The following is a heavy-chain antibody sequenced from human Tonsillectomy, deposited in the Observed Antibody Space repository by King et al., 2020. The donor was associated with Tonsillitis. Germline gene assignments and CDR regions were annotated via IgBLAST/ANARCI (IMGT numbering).Heavy chain of an antibody. CDR3: ARMSEYNYGYTFDY. CDR1: SHSISSGFY. V-gene: IGHV4-38-2*01. J-gene: IGHJ4*02. CDR2: IYHSGRT. Sequence: VQLQESGPGLVKPSETLSLTCAVSSHSISSGFYWGWIRQPPGKGLQWIGSIYHSGRTYYNPSLKSRVTISVDTSKNQFSLKLSSVSAADTAGYYCARMSEYNYGYTFDYWGQGTLVTVSS. D-gene: IGHD5-18*01.